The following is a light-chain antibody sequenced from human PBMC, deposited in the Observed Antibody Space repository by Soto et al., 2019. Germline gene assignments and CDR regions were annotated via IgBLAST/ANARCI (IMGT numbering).Light chain of an antibody. V-gene: IGKV3-20*01. Sequence: EILLTQSPGSLSVFPGERASLSCRASQNVNNRLAWYQQKPGQAPRLLIYGASTRATGIPARFSGSGSGTDFTLTISRLEPEDFAVYYCQQYGSSPTFGGGTKVDIK. CDR1: QNVNNR. J-gene: IGKJ4*01. CDR3: QQYGSSPT. CDR2: GAS.